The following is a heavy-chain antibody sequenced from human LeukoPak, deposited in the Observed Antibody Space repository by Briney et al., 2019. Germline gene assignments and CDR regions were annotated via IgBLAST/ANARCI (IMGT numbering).Heavy chain of an antibody. Sequence: PGGSLRLSCAASGFTFSNYAMTWVRQAPGKGLEWVSSISGDGGCTYYADSVKGRFTISRDNSKNTVYVEMNSLRGEDTAIYYCAKGGDYYGASFDFWGQGTLVTVSS. J-gene: IGHJ4*02. CDR2: ISGDGGCT. D-gene: IGHD3-10*01. CDR3: AKGGDYYGASFDF. V-gene: IGHV3-23*01. CDR1: GFTFSNYA.